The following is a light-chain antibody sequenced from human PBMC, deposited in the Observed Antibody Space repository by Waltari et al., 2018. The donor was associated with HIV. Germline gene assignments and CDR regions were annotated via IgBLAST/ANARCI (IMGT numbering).Light chain of an antibody. CDR3: YSAADNNLGV. J-gene: IGLJ2*01. CDR2: KDS. CDR1: VLAKKY. Sequence: SSELTQPSSVSVSPGQTARITCSGDVLAKKYARWFQQKPGQATVLVIYKDSERPSGIPERFSGSSSGTTVTLTISGAQVEDEADYYCYSAADNNLGVFGGGTKLTVL. V-gene: IGLV3-27*01.